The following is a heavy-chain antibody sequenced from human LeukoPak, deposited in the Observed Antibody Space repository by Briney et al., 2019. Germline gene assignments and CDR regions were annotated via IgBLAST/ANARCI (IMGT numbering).Heavy chain of an antibody. D-gene: IGHD2/OR15-2a*01. V-gene: IGHV5-51*01. CDR2: IYPGDSDT. CDR1: GYSFTTYW. J-gene: IGHJ3*02. CDR3: ARRSTTAPDGLDI. Sequence: GESLKISCETSGYSFTTYWIGWVRQMPGKGLEWMGIIYPGDSDTRYSPSFQGQVTISADKSITTAYLQWSSLKASDTAMYYCARRSTTAPDGLDIWGQGTMVTVSS.